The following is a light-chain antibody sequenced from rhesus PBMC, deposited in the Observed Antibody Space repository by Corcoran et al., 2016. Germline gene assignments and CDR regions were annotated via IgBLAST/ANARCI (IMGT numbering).Light chain of an antibody. CDR1: QGIRSW. V-gene: IGKV1-19*01. Sequence: DIQMTQSPSSLSASVGDKVTITCHASQGIRSWLAWYQQKPGKAPKPLIYYASSLKSGAPSRFSGSGSGKDDTLTIRSMRPENFATYYCQQYDDLPYSFDQGTKVEIK. CDR3: QQYDDLPYS. CDR2: YAS. J-gene: IGKJ2*01.